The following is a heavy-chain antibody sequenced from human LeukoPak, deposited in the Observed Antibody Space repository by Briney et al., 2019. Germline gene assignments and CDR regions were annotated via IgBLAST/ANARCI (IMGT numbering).Heavy chain of an antibody. CDR3: ARAPALAVAGTYFDL. V-gene: IGHV1-69*02. D-gene: IGHD6-19*01. CDR1: RGTFSSYT. CDR2: IIPIFGIA. J-gene: IGHJ2*01. Sequence: SVKVSCKASRGTFSSYTISWVRQAPGQGLEWMGRIIPIFGIANYAQKFQGRVTITADKSTSTAYMELSSLRSEDTAVYYCARAPALAVAGTYFDLWGRGTLVTVSS.